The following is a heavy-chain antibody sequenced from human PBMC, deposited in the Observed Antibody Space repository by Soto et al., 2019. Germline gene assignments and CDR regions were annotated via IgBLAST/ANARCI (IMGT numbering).Heavy chain of an antibody. V-gene: IGHV3-23*01. J-gene: IGHJ4*01. D-gene: IGHD3-22*01. Sequence: GGSLGLSCAASGVNFNSYAMTWVRQAPGKGLEWVSTVSPSGGGTHYADSVKGRFTISRDNSRKTMSVQMTRLRAEDTAIYFCAKGTYYYDSSGYFVFDYWGHGTLVTVSS. CDR1: GVNFNSYA. CDR2: VSPSGGGT. CDR3: AKGTYYYDSSGYFVFDY.